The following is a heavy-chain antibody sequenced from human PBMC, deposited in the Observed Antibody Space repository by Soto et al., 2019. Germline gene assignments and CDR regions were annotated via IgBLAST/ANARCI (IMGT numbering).Heavy chain of an antibody. CDR1: GYTFTSYG. Sequence: ASVKVPCKASGYTFTSYGISWVRQAPGQGLEWMGWISAYNGNTNYAQKLQGRVTMTTDTSTSTAYMELRSLRSDDTAVYYCARDVGFEQLAGNYYYYYGMDVWGQGTTVTVSS. V-gene: IGHV1-18*04. CDR3: ARDVGFEQLAGNYYYYYGMDV. J-gene: IGHJ6*02. CDR2: ISAYNGNT. D-gene: IGHD6-6*01.